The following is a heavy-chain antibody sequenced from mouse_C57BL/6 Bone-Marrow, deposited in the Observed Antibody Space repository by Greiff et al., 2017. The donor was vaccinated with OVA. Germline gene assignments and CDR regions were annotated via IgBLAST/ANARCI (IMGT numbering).Heavy chain of an antibody. V-gene: IGHV1-53*01. CDR3: ARTPYGAAQAAYYAMDY. CDR1: GYTFTSYW. Sequence: QVHVKQPGTELVKPGASVKLSCKASGYTFTSYWMHWVKQRPGQGLEWIGNINPSNGGTNYNEKFKSKATLTVDKSSSTAYMQLSSLTSEDSAVYYCARTPYGAAQAAYYAMDYWGQGTSVTVSS. D-gene: IGHD3-2*02. J-gene: IGHJ4*01. CDR2: INPSNGGT.